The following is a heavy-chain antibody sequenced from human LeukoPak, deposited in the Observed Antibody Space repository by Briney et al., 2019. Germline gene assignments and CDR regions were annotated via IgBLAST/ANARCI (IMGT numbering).Heavy chain of an antibody. CDR1: GYTFTSYD. V-gene: IGHV1-2*02. D-gene: IGHD3-16*01. CDR2: INPNSGDT. J-gene: IGHJ4*02. Sequence: ASVKVSCKASGYTFTSYDINWVRQAPGQGLEWMGWINPNSGDTNYAQKFQGRVTMTRDTSISTAYMELSRLRSDDTAVYYCARVRYRLAETYIDYWGQGTLVTVSS. CDR3: ARVRYRLAETYIDY.